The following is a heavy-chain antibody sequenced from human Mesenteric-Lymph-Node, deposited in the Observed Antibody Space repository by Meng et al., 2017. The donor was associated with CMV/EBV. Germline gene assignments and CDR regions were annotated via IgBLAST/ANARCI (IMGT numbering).Heavy chain of an antibody. J-gene: IGHJ3*02. V-gene: IGHV3-48*03. CDR3: ARDLDYGGNRAMGALDM. CDR1: GFTFSTHE. D-gene: IGHD4-23*01. CDR2: ISSSGRTI. Sequence: GESLKISCSASGFTFSTHEMSWVRQAPGKGLEYISYISSSGRTIYYSDSVKGRFTISRDNTKNSLYLQMNSLRAEDTAVYYCARDLDYGGNRAMGALDMWGQGTMVTVSS.